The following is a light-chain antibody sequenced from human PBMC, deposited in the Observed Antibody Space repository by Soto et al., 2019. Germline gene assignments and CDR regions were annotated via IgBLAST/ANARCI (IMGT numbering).Light chain of an antibody. CDR3: QQTSSNPRT. CDR1: QTIVTY. J-gene: IGKJ1*01. V-gene: IGKV1-39*01. Sequence: DIQMTQSPSSLSESVGDRVTITCRASQTIVTYLNWYQQKPWNAPKLLIYAASNLQNGVPSRFSGSGSGTDFTLTISSLQPEDFATYFCQQTSSNPRTFGQGTKVDIK. CDR2: AAS.